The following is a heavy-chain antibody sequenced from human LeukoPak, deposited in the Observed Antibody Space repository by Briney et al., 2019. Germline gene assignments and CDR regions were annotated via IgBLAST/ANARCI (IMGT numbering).Heavy chain of an antibody. V-gene: IGHV4-61*08. D-gene: IGHD2-15*01. J-gene: IGHJ6*03. CDR2: IYYSGSS. Sequence: SETLSLTCAVSGGSVSSGVDSWSWIRQPPGKGLESIGYIYYSGSSNYNPSLKSRVTISLDTSKNQFSLRLSSVTAADTAVYYCARFPGSAEYRHYYYMDVWGKGTTVTVSS. CDR3: ARFPGSAEYRHYYYMDV. CDR1: GGSVSSGVDS.